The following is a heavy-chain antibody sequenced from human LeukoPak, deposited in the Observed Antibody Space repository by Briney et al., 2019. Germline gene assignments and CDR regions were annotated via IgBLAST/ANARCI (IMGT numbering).Heavy chain of an antibody. CDR2: IYYSGST. CDR1: GGSISSSSYY. V-gene: IGHV4-39*07. Sequence: SETLSLTCTVSGGSISSSSYYWGWIRQPPGKGLEWIGSIYYSGSTYYNPSLKSRVTISVDTSKNQFSLKLSSVTAADTAVYYCARITYEYSSSPVFDPWGQGTLVTVSS. D-gene: IGHD2/OR15-2a*01. CDR3: ARITYEYSSSPVFDP. J-gene: IGHJ5*02.